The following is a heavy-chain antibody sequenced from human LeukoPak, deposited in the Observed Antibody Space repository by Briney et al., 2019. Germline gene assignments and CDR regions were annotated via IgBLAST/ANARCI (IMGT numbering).Heavy chain of an antibody. V-gene: IGHV3-23*01. Sequence: GGSLRLSCATAGFAFQTYALSWVRQAPGKGLEWVSTISGSGGHTYHADSVKGRFTISRDNSRDTLYLQMNSLRAEDTAVYYCAKFFRRVATLWEYYDCWGQGTLVTVSS. CDR2: ISGSGGHT. J-gene: IGHJ4*02. CDR3: AKFFRRVATLWEYYDC. D-gene: IGHD5-12*01. CDR1: GFAFQTYA.